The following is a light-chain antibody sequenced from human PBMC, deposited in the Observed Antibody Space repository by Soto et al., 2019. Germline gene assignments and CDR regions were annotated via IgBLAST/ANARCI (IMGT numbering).Light chain of an antibody. J-gene: IGKJ1*01. CDR1: QSVSRN. Sequence: EIVMTQSPATLSVSPGERATLSCRASQSVSRNLAWYQQKPGQAPRLLIYDASARATGIPARFSGSGSGTEFTLTISSLQSEDFAVYYCQQYNNWPPMALGQGTKVEIK. CDR2: DAS. CDR3: QQYNNWPPMA. V-gene: IGKV3-15*01.